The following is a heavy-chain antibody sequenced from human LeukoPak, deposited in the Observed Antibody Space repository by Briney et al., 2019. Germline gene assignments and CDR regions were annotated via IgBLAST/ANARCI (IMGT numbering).Heavy chain of an antibody. J-gene: IGHJ4*02. Sequence: RRSLRLSCAASGFIFSNYGMHWVRQAPGKGLEWVAVIWFDGSNEDYADSVKGRFTISRDNSKNTLFLQMNSLRAEDTAVYYCAKVVPFELGFDYWGQGTLVTVSS. CDR1: GFIFSNYG. D-gene: IGHD3/OR15-3a*01. CDR3: AKVVPFELGFDY. V-gene: IGHV3-33*06. CDR2: IWFDGSNE.